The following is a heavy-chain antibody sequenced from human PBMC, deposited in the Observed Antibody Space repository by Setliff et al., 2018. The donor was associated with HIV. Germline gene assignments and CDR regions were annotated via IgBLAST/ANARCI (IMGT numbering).Heavy chain of an antibody. CDR3: ARYERDGYYDSSGYRFDP. CDR1: GYTFTSYG. V-gene: IGHV1-18*01. D-gene: IGHD3-22*01. CDR2: ISAYNGNT. Sequence: ASVKVSCKASGYTFTSYGISWVRQAPGQGLEWMGWISAYNGNTNYAQKLQGRVTMTTDTSTSTAYMELRSLRSDDTAVYYCARYERDGYYDSSGYRFDPWGQGTLVTVSS. J-gene: IGHJ5*02.